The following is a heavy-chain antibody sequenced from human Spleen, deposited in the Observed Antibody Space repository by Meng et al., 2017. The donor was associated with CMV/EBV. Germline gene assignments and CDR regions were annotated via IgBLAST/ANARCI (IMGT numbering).Heavy chain of an antibody. J-gene: IGHJ6*02. CDR2: IKEDGSEK. V-gene: IGHV3-7*01. D-gene: IGHD2-2*01. Sequence: GESLKISCAASGFSFSTYWMSWVRQAPGTGLEWVANIKEDGSEKYYVDSVKGRFTISRDNAKNSLYLQMNSLRAEDTAVYYCAKGQCSTTSCYRERDYGMDVWGQGTTVTVSS. CDR3: AKGQCSTTSCYRERDYGMDV. CDR1: GFSFSTYW.